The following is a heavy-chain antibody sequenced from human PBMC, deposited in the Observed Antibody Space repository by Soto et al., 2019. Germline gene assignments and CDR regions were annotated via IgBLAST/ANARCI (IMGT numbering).Heavy chain of an antibody. J-gene: IGHJ4*02. V-gene: IGHV2-5*02. CDR3: AHSRQLGSRYDY. Sequence: SGPTLVNPTETLTLTCTFSGFSRSSRGVGVGWIRQPPGKALEWLAFIYWDDDKRYRPSLKTRLTITKDTPKNQVVLTMANLDPVDTATYFCAHSRQLGSRYDYWGQGTQVSVS. CDR2: IYWDDDK. CDR1: GFSRSSRGVG. D-gene: IGHD1-1*01.